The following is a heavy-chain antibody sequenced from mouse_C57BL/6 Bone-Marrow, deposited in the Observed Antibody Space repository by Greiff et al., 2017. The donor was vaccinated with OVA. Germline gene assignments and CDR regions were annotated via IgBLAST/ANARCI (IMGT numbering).Heavy chain of an antibody. Sequence: QVQLQQPGAELVKPGASVKLSCKASGYTFTSYWMHWVKQRPGQGLEWIGRIDPNSGDTKYNEKFKSKATLTVDKPSSTAYMQLSSLTSEDSAVYYCARSAYYSKRYYAMGYWGQGNAVTVSS. D-gene: IGHD2-5*01. V-gene: IGHV1-72*01. CDR3: ARSAYYSKRYYAMGY. CDR2: IDPNSGDT. J-gene: IGHJ4*01. CDR1: GYTFTSYW.